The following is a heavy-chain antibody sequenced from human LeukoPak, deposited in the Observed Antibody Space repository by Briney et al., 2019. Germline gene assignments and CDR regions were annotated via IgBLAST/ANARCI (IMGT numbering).Heavy chain of an antibody. Sequence: SETLSLTCTVSGGCISSYYWSWIRQPPGKGLEWIRYIYYSGSTNYNPSLKSRVTISVDTSKNQFSLKLSSVTAADTAVYYCARHYSQLGTRVFDYWGQGTLVTVSS. D-gene: IGHD7-27*01. CDR3: ARHYSQLGTRVFDY. CDR1: GGCISSYY. V-gene: IGHV4-59*08. J-gene: IGHJ4*02. CDR2: IYYSGST.